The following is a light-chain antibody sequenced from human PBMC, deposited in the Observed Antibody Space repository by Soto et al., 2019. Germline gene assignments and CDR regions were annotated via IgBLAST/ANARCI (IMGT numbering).Light chain of an antibody. J-gene: IGKJ2*01. V-gene: IGKV1-39*01. CDR3: QQSYTTPHT. Sequence: DIQMTQSPSSLSASVGDRVTITCRASQSISTYLNWYRQKLGKAPELLIYGASSLQSGVPSRFSGSGSATDFTLTISSLQPEDFATYYCQQSYTTPHTFGQGTKLEIE. CDR2: GAS. CDR1: QSISTY.